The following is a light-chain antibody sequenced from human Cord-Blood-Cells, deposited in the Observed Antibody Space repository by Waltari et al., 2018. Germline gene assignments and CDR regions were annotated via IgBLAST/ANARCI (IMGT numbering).Light chain of an antibody. V-gene: IGLV1-40*01. Sequence: QSVLTQPSSVSGAPGQRVTISCTGSSSNIRAGYDVHWYQQLPGTAPKLLIYGNSNRPSGVPDRFSGSKSGTSASLAITGLQAEDEADYYCQSYDSSLSVVFGGGTKLTVL. CDR3: QSYDSSLSVV. J-gene: IGLJ2*01. CDR2: GNS. CDR1: SSNIRAGYD.